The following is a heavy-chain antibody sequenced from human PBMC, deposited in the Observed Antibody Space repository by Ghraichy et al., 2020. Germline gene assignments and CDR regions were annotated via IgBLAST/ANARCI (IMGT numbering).Heavy chain of an antibody. CDR2: ISGSGGST. D-gene: IGHD3-9*01. V-gene: IGHV3-23*01. CDR1: GFTFSSYA. Sequence: LSLTCAASGFTFSSYAMSWVRQAPGKGLEWVSAISGSGGSTYYADSVKGRFTISRDNSKNTLYLQMNSLRAEDTAVYYCAKENQYYDILTGYPTYYFDYWGQGTLVTVSS. CDR3: AKENQYYDILTGYPTYYFDY. J-gene: IGHJ4*02.